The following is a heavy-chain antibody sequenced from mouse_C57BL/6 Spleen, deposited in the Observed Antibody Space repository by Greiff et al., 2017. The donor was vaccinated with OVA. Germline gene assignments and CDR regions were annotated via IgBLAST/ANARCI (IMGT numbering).Heavy chain of an antibody. CDR3: ARFGNGKGDAMDY. Sequence: QVQLQQPGAELVKPGASVKMSCKASGYTFTSYWITWVKQRPGQGLEWIGDIYPGSGSTNYNEKFKSKATLTVDTSSSTAYMQLSSLTSEDSAVYYCARFGNGKGDAMDYWGQGTSVTVSS. D-gene: IGHD2-1*01. CDR2: IYPGSGST. J-gene: IGHJ4*01. CDR1: GYTFTSYW. V-gene: IGHV1-55*01.